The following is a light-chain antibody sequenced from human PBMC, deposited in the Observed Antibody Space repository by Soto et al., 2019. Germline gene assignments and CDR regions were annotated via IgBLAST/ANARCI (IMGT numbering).Light chain of an antibody. CDR1: SSNIGAGYV. CDR2: GNS. CDR3: QSYDSSLSAV. Sequence: QSVLTQPPSVSGAPGQRVTISCTGSSSNIGAGYVVHWYQQLPGTAPKLLIYGNSNRPSGVPDQFSGSKSGTSASLAITGLQAEDEADYYCQSYDSSLSAVFGGGTKLTVL. J-gene: IGLJ2*01. V-gene: IGLV1-40*01.